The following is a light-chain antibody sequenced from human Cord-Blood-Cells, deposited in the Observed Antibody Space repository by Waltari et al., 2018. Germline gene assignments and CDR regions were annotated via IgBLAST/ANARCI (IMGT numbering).Light chain of an antibody. CDR2: GAS. CDR1: QIISSN. V-gene: IGKV3-15*01. Sequence: EIVMTQSPATLSVSRGERATLSCRGSQIISSNLAWYQQKPGQAPRLRIYGASTRATGIPARFSGSGSGTEFTLTISSLQSEDFAVYYCQQYNNWPRTFGQGTKVEIK. CDR3: QQYNNWPRT. J-gene: IGKJ1*01.